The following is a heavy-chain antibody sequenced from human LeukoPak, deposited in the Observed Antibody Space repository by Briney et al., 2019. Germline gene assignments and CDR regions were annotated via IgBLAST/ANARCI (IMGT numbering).Heavy chain of an antibody. CDR1: GYTFTSYD. V-gene: IGHV1-8*01. J-gene: IGHJ4*02. CDR2: MNPNRGNT. CDR3: ARVYDSSGYYVVY. D-gene: IGHD3-22*01. Sequence: ASVKVSCKASGYTFTSYDINWVRQATGQGLEWMGWMNPNRGNTGYAQKFQGRVTMTRNTSISTAYMKLSSLRSEDTAVYYCARVYDSSGYYVVYWGQGTLVTVSS.